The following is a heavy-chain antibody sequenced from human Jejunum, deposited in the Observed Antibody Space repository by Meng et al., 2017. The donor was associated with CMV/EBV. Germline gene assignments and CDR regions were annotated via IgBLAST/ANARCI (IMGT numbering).Heavy chain of an antibody. Sequence: WMHWVRQAPGKGLVWVSRINSDGSNTDYADSVKGRFTISRDNAKNLLYLQMNSLRAEDTAVYYCARDLLEWLFSAGGYQYYGMAVWGQGTTVTVSS. V-gene: IGHV3-74*01. CDR1: W. D-gene: IGHD3-3*01. CDR3: ARDLLEWLFSAGGYQYYGMAV. J-gene: IGHJ6*02. CDR2: INSDGSNT.